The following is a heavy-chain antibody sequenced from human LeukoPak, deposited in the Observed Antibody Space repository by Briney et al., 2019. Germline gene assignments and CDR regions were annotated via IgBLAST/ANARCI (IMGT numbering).Heavy chain of an antibody. CDR2: ISGSGGST. CDR1: GFTFSSYA. J-gene: IGHJ4*02. Sequence: QAGGSLRLSCAASGFTFSSYAMSWVRQAPGKGLEWVSAISGSGGSTYYADSVKGRFTISRDNSKNTLYLQMNSLRAEDTAVYYCAKDHYGGTVTYFDYWGQGTLVTVSS. D-gene: IGHD4-17*01. V-gene: IGHV3-23*01. CDR3: AKDHYGGTVTYFDY.